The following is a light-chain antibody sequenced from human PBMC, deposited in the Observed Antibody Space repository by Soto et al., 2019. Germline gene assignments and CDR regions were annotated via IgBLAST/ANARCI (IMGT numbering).Light chain of an antibody. Sequence: EIVLTQSPGTLSLSPGERATLSCRASQSVSSSYLAWYQQKPGQAPRLLIYGASSRATGIPDRFSGSGSGTDFNLNISRLEHEDFAVYYCQQYGSSTGPFGKGTKVDI. CDR2: GAS. CDR3: QQYGSSTGP. V-gene: IGKV3-20*01. CDR1: QSVSSSY. J-gene: IGKJ1*01.